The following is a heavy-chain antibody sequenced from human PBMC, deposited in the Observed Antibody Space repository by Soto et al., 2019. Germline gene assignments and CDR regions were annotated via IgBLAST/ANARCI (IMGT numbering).Heavy chain of an antibody. CDR3: ASHDPGARFDS. CDR2: INPNNGAT. Sequence: QVQLVQSGAEVKKPGASVKVSCKAPRYIFTAYFMHWVRQAPGQGLEWMGWINPNNGATHYGLSFHGRVTMTRDTSISPAYMELSSLRSDDTAGYCCASHDPGARFDSWGKGTLVIVSS. D-gene: IGHD1-1*01. V-gene: IGHV1-2*02. CDR1: RYIFTAYF. J-gene: IGHJ5*01.